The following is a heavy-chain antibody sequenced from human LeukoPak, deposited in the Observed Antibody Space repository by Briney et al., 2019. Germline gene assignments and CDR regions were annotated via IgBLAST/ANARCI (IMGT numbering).Heavy chain of an antibody. CDR1: RFTFGTYA. V-gene: IGHV3-23*01. CDR2: IIGSGHST. D-gene: IGHD4-23*01. Sequence: GGSLRLSCAASRFTFGTYAMSWVRQAPGKGLEWVSGIIGSGHSTYYADSVKGRFTISRDNAKNSLYLQINSPRDEDTAVYYCARAGYYDGNSNPPGYWGQGTLVTVSS. J-gene: IGHJ4*02. CDR3: ARAGYYDGNSNPPGY.